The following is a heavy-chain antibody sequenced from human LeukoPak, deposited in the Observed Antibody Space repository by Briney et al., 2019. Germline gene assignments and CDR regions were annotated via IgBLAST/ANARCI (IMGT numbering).Heavy chain of an antibody. CDR2: ISWNSGSI. D-gene: IGHD6-13*01. J-gene: IGHJ6*02. Sequence: GGSLRLSCAASGFTFDDYAMHWVRQAPGKGLEWVSGISWNSGSIGYADSVKGRFTISRDNAKNSLYLQMNSLRAEDTALYYCAKDLYSSSWYNYYHGMDVWGQGTTVTVSS. V-gene: IGHV3-9*01. CDR3: AKDLYSSSWYNYYHGMDV. CDR1: GFTFDDYA.